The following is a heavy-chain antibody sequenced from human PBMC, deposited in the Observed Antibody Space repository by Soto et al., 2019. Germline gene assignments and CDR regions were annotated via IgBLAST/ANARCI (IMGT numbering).Heavy chain of an antibody. CDR1: GFTFSDYY. CDR3: AKDRSIAVAGTTSVFDP. J-gene: IGHJ5*02. CDR2: ISSSSSYT. V-gene: IGHV3-11*05. D-gene: IGHD6-19*01. Sequence: PGGSLRLSCAASGFTFSDYYMSWIRQAPGKGLEWVSYISSSSSYTNYADSVKGRFTISRDNAKNSLYLQMNSLRAEDTAVYYCAKDRSIAVAGTTSVFDPWGQGTLVTVSS.